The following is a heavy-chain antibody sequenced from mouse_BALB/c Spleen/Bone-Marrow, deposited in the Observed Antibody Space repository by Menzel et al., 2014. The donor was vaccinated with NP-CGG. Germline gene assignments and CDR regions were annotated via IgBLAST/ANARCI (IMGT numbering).Heavy chain of an antibody. V-gene: IGHV1-4*01. CDR3: ARSLRWYFDV. J-gene: IGHJ1*01. D-gene: IGHD1-1*01. CDR1: GYTFTSYT. Sequence: QVHVKQSGAELARPGASVKMSCKASGYTFTSYTMHWVKQRPGQGLEWIGYINPSSGYTNYNQRLKDKATLTADKSSSTAYMQLSSLTSEDSAVYYCARSLRWYFDVWGAGTTVTVSS. CDR2: INPSSGYT.